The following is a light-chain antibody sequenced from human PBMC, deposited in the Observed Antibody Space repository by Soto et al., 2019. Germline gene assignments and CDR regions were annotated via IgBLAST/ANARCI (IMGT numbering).Light chain of an antibody. Sequence: IQLTQSPSSLPASVGERVTLTCRASQAIDTFLAWYQQKPGKAPKPLIYDASTLQSGVPSRFSGSGSGTDFTLTISSLKTEDFATYYCQQLHSYPITFGHGTKVDIK. J-gene: IGKJ1*01. CDR2: DAS. V-gene: IGKV1-9*01. CDR1: QAIDTF. CDR3: QQLHSYPIT.